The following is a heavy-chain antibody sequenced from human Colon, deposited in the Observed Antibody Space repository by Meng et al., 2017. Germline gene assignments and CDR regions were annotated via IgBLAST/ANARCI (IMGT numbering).Heavy chain of an antibody. Sequence: QLQLQESGPGLVKPSETLSLTCTVPGGPFTSNTYYWGWIRQPPGQGLEWIATISYIGTTYYNPSLKSRLTISVDTSKRQFFLKLNSVTAADTAVYYCARRGGEFVTSSSDPYDFWGPGTLVTVSS. J-gene: IGHJ4*02. CDR3: ARRGGEFVTSSSDPYDF. D-gene: IGHD6-6*01. V-gene: IGHV4-39*01. CDR2: ISYIGTT. CDR1: GGPFTSNTYY.